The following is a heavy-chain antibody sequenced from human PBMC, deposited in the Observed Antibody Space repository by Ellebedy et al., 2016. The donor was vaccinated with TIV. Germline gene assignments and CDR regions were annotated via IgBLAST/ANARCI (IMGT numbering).Heavy chain of an antibody. CDR2: IIPILGIA. D-gene: IGHD3-22*01. CDR3: ARALSYYDSSGHHDAFDI. V-gene: IGHV1-69*04. J-gene: IGHJ3*02. CDR1: GGTFSSYA. Sequence: AASVNVSCKASGGTFSSYAISWVRQAPGQGLEWMGRIIPILGIANYAQKFQGRVTITADKSTSTAYMELSSLRSEDTAVYYCARALSYYDSSGHHDAFDIWGQGTMVTVSS.